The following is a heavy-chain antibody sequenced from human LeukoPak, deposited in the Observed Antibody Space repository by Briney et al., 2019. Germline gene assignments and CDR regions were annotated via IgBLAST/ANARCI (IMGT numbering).Heavy chain of an antibody. CDR3: ARIRTPYRFFDY. Sequence: GSLRLSCAASGFTLSNYWMSWVRQAPGKGLEWVAHIKQDGSEIYYVDSVKGRFTISRDNSKYSLSLQMNSLRAEDTAVYYCARIRTPYRFFDYWGQGTLVTVSS. CDR1: GFTLSNYW. J-gene: IGHJ4*02. CDR2: IKQDGSEI. V-gene: IGHV3-7*01.